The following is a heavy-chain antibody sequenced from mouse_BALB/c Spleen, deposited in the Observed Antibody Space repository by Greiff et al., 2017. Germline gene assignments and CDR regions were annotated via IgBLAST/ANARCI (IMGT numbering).Heavy chain of an antibody. D-gene: IGHD2-14*01. CDR2: INSNGGST. Sequence: EVKLMESGGGLVQPGGSLKLSCAASGFTFSSYGMSWVRQTPDKRLELVATINSNGGSTYYPDSVKGRFTISRDNAKNTLYLQMSSLKSEDTAMYYCARDRRDRYDVPYYWGQGTTLTVAS. CDR1: GFTFSSYG. V-gene: IGHV5-6-3*01. CDR3: ARDRRDRYDVPYY. J-gene: IGHJ2*01.